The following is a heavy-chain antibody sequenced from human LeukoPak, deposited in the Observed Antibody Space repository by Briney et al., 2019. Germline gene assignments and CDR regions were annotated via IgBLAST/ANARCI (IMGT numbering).Heavy chain of an antibody. J-gene: IGHJ5*02. CDR1: GFTFSDTW. Sequence: GGSLRLSCAASGFTFSDTWMHWVRQAPGKGLVWVSRIRSDGSDTRYAESVKGRFTISRDNAKNSLSLQMNSLRAEDTAVYYCARDGEVGVGRWFDPWGQGTLVTVSS. CDR3: ARDGEVGVGRWFDP. V-gene: IGHV3-74*01. CDR2: IRSDGSDT. D-gene: IGHD1-26*01.